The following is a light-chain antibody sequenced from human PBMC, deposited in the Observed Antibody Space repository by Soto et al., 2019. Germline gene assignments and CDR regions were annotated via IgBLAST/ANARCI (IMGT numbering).Light chain of an antibody. J-gene: IGKJ1*01. Sequence: AIHLTQSPSSVSSSVGGRGTITCLASQGIRNDLGWYQQKPGKAPKLLIYAASSLQSGVPSRFSGSASGTDFTLTISSLQPEDFATYYCLQDYSYPWTFGQGTKVDIK. CDR1: QGIRND. V-gene: IGKV1-6*01. CDR3: LQDYSYPWT. CDR2: AAS.